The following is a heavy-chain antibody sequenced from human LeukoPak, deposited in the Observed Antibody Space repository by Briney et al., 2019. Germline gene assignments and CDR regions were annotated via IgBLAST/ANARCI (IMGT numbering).Heavy chain of an antibody. V-gene: IGHV4-61*02. CDR1: GASLSSGSYY. CDR2: IHTSGTT. CDR3: ARGGSTSYPQDAFDV. D-gene: IGHD6-13*01. J-gene: IGHJ3*01. Sequence: SQTLSLTCTVSGASLSSGSYYWRWVRQSAGKGLQWLGRIHTSGTTTYNPSLKSRVSISIDTSNNYLSLKLSSVPAADTAVYYCARGGSTSYPQDAFDVWGEGALVTVSS.